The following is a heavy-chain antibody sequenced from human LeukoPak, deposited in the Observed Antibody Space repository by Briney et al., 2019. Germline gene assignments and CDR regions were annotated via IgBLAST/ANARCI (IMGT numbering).Heavy chain of an antibody. J-gene: IGHJ4*02. CDR2: IRSKANSYAT. D-gene: IGHD2-15*01. Sequence: GGSLGLSCAASGFTFSGSAMHWVRQASGKGLEWVGRIRSKANSYATAYAASVKGGFTISRDDSKNTAYLQMNSLKTEDTAVYYCTRGAYCSGGSCYAAGLDYWGQGTLVTVSS. CDR1: GFTFSGSA. V-gene: IGHV3-73*01. CDR3: TRGAYCSGGSCYAAGLDY.